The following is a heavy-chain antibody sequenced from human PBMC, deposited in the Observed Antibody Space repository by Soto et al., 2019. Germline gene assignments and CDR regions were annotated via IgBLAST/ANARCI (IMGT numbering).Heavy chain of an antibody. CDR1: GYSFTRYG. CDR2: INAYNGNT. V-gene: IGHV1-18*01. CDR3: ARSPRGYYSPRWFDP. D-gene: IGHD2-21*01. Sequence: ASVKVSCKASGYSFTRYGIGWARQAPGQGLEWMGWINAYNGNTNYAQKLQGRVTMTTDTSTSTAYMELRSLRSDDTAVYYCARSPRGYYSPRWFDPWGQGTLVTVSS. J-gene: IGHJ5*02.